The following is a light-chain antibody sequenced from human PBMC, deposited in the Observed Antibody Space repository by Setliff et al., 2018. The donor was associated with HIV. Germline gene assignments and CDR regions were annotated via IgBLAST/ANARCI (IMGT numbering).Light chain of an antibody. CDR1: SSDVGGYNY. Sequence: QSALTQPPSASGSPGQSVTISCTGTSSDVGGYNYVSWYQQHPGKAPKLMIYEVSKRPSGVPDRFSGSKSGNTASLTVSGLQAEDEADYYCQSYDSSLNSWLFGGGTKVTVL. J-gene: IGLJ3*02. CDR3: QSYDSSLNSWL. CDR2: EVS. V-gene: IGLV2-8*01.